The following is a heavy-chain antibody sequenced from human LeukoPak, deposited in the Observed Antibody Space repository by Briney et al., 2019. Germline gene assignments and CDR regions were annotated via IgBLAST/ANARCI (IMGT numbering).Heavy chain of an antibody. J-gene: IGHJ4*02. CDR3: VRVVTTRSGWYHFDN. CDR2: SATTKPNSCTT. D-gene: IGHD6-13*01. V-gene: IGHV3-72*01. CDR1: GFSIADHH. Sequence: GGSLRLSCAGAGFSIADHHMDWVRQAPGTGLEWIGRSATTKPNSCTTQYAASVRGRFTISRDDSQNSLYLHLNSLKTVDTAVYYCVRVVTTRSGWYHFDNWGLGTLVSVSS.